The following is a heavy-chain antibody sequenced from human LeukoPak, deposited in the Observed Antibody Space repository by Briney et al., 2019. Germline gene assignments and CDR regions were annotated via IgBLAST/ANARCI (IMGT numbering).Heavy chain of an antibody. CDR3: ARRVVVIRNFDI. V-gene: IGHV4-34*01. J-gene: IGHJ3*02. CDR2: INHSGST. D-gene: IGHD3-22*01. CDR1: GGSFSGYY. Sequence: PSETLSLTCAVYGGSFSGYYWSWIRQPPGKGLEWIGEINHSGSTNYNPSFKSRVTISVDTSKNQFSLKLSSVTAADTAVYYCARRVVVIRNFDIWGQGTMVTVSS.